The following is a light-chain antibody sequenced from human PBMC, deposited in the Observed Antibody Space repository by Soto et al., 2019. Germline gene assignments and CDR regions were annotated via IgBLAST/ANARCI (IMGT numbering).Light chain of an antibody. CDR1: SSDVGSYNY. CDR2: DVS. V-gene: IGLV2-14*01. CDR3: SSYTSRSTLV. Sequence: QSALTQPASVSGSPGQSITISCTGTSSDVGSYNYVSWYQQHPGKAPKLMIYDVSDRPSGVSSRFSGSKSGNTASLTISGLQVEDEADYYCSSYTSRSTLVFGGGTKLTVL. J-gene: IGLJ2*01.